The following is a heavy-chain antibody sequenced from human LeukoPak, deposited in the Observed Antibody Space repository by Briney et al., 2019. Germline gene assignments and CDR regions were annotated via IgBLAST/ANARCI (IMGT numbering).Heavy chain of an antibody. CDR3: AKGRGSYDY. Sequence: ETLSLTCTVSGYSISRGYYWGWIRPPPGKGVEWVSAISGSGGGIYYADSVKGRFTLSRDNSKNTLYLQMNSLRAEDTAVYYCAKGRGSYDYWGQETLVAVSS. D-gene: IGHD1-26*01. CDR1: GYSISRGYY. V-gene: IGHV3-23*01. CDR2: ISGSGGGI. J-gene: IGHJ4*02.